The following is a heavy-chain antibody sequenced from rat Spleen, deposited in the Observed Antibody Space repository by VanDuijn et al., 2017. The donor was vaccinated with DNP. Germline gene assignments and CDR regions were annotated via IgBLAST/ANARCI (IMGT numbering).Heavy chain of an antibody. CDR2: ITNSGGST. V-gene: IGHV5-27*01. CDR3: TTGAGSP. Sequence: EVQLVESGGGLVQPGRSLKLSCAASGFTFSNYGMAWVRQAPTKGLEWFASITNSGGSTYYRDSVKGRITISRDNAKSTLYLQMDSLRSEDTATYYCTTGAGSPWGQGTSVTVSS. D-gene: IGHD1-4*01. J-gene: IGHJ4*01. CDR1: GFTFSNYG.